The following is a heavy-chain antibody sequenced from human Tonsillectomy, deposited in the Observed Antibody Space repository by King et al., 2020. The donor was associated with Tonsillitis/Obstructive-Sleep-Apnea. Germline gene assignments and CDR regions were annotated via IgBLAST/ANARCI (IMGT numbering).Heavy chain of an antibody. J-gene: IGHJ4*02. CDR1: GLPFASNA. V-gene: IGHV3-23*04. CDR3: AKDGSGITYYFDY. D-gene: IGHD3-3*01. Sequence: QLVQSGGAWFQLGGSLRSSGQALGLPFASNALAWVGKAQGKGWGWFQAIGVRGGGPYYADPVKGRFTISRDNSKNTLYLQMNSLRAEDTAVYYCAKDGSGITYYFDYWGQGTLVTVSS. CDR2: IGVRGGGP.